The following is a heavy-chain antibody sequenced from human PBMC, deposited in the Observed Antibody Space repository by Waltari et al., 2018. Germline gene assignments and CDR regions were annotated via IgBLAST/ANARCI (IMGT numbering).Heavy chain of an antibody. CDR2: IYYSGST. CDR3: ARGWWFRN. CDR1: GGSISSHY. D-gene: IGHD2-15*01. V-gene: IGHV4-59*11. Sequence: QLQESGPGLVKPSETLSLTCTVSGGSISSHYWSWIRQPPGKGLEWIGYIYYSGSTNYNPSLKSRVTISVDTSKNQFSLKLSSVTAADTAVYYCARGWWFRNWGQGTLVTVSS. J-gene: IGHJ4*02.